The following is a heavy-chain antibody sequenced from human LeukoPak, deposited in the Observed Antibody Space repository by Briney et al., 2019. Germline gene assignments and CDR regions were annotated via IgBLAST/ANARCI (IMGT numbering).Heavy chain of an antibody. CDR3: ASSLTGSYTHFDY. V-gene: IGHV4-34*01. J-gene: IGHJ4*02. CDR2: INHSGST. D-gene: IGHD3-9*01. CDR1: VGSFSGKY. Sequence: TSETLSLTCAVYVGSFSGKYWSWVRQPPGKGLEWIGQINHSGSTNYNPSLKSRVTISVDTSKNQFSLKLSSVTAADTAVYYCASSLTGSYTHFDYWGQGTLVTVSS.